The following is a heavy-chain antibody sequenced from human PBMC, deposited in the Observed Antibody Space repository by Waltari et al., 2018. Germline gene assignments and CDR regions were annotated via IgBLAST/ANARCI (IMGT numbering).Heavy chain of an antibody. J-gene: IGHJ4*02. Sequence: QVQLVESGGGVVQPGRSLRLSCVASGFNFNAYDVNWVRQAPGKGLEWVAVISIGGTIQYYTDSLKGRFTISRDNSKNTLYLQLNSLRAEDTAVYYCARDLTTGAPDFFDYWGQGTLVTVSS. CDR3: ARDLTTGAPDFFDY. CDR1: GFNFNAYD. CDR2: ISIGGTIQ. D-gene: IGHD4-17*01. V-gene: IGHV3-30*03.